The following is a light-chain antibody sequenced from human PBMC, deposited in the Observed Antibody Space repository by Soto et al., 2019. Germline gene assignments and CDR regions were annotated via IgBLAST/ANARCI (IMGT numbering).Light chain of an antibody. CDR3: AAWDDSLDGPV. CDR2: SNN. J-gene: IGLJ2*01. Sequence: QSVLTQPPSASGTPGQRVTISCTGSSSNIGSHTVNWYQQLPGTAPKLLIYSNNQRPSGVPDRLSGSKSGTSASLAISGLQSQDEADYYCAAWDDSLDGPVFGGGTKVTVL. CDR1: SSNIGSHT. V-gene: IGLV1-44*01.